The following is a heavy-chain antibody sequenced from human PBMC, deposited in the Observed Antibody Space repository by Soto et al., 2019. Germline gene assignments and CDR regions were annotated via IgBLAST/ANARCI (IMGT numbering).Heavy chain of an antibody. J-gene: IGHJ6*02. V-gene: IGHV4-34*01. CDR3: ARAGAPRLIKYYYYGMDV. Sequence: SETLSLTCVVYGGSFSGYYWSWIRQPPGKGLEWIGEINHSGSTNYNPSLKSRVTISVDTSKNQFSLKLSSVTAADTAVYYCARAGAPRLIKYYYYGMDVWGQGTAVT. D-gene: IGHD2-8*02. CDR2: INHSGST. CDR1: GGSFSGYY.